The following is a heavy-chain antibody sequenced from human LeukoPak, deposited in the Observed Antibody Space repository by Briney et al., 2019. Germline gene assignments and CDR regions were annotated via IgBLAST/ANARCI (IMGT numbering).Heavy chain of an antibody. V-gene: IGHV5-51*01. CDR1: GYSFTSYW. D-gene: IGHD6-13*01. Sequence: GESLKISCKGSGYSFTSYWIGWVRQMPGKGLEWMGIIYPGDSDTRYSPSFQGQVTISADKSISTAYLQWSSLKASDTAMYYCARFGEGGGGTSIAAAGLQYYYYYGMDVWGQGTTVTVSS. J-gene: IGHJ6*02. CDR3: ARFGEGGGGTSIAAAGLQYYYYYGMDV. CDR2: IYPGDSDT.